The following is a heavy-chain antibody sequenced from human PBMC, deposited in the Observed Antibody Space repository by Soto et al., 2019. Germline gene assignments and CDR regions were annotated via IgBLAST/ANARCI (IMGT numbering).Heavy chain of an antibody. CDR1: GGSFSGYY. CDR3: ARVGVKQWLAYFDY. D-gene: IGHD6-19*01. J-gene: IGHJ4*02. V-gene: IGHV4-34*01. Sequence: QVQLQQWGAGLLKPSETLSLTCAVYGGSFSGYYWSWIRQPPGKGLELIGEINHSGSTNYNPSLKSRVTISVDTSKNQFSLKLSSVTAADTAVYYCARVGVKQWLAYFDYWCQGTLVTVSS. CDR2: INHSGST.